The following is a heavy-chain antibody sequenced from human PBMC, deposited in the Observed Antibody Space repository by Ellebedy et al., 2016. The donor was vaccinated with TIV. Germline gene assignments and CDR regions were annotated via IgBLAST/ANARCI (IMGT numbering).Heavy chain of an antibody. Sequence: GESLKISCAASGFTFSNAWMNWVRQAPGKGLEWVGRIKSKTDGGTTDYAAPVKGRFTISRDDSKNTLYLQMNSLKTEDTAVYYCTTDLWELPGTPFDYWGQGTLVTVSS. CDR2: IKSKTDGGTT. CDR3: TTDLWELPGTPFDY. D-gene: IGHD1-26*01. V-gene: IGHV3-15*07. CDR1: GFTFSNAW. J-gene: IGHJ4*02.